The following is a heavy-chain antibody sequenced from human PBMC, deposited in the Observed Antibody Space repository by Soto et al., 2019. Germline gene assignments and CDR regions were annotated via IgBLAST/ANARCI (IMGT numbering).Heavy chain of an antibody. CDR1: GYAFTTYG. D-gene: IGHD1-1*01. J-gene: IGHJ4*02. CDR3: ARGRYGDY. V-gene: IGHV1-18*01. CDR2: ISAHNGNT. Sequence: QVHLVQSGAEVKKPGASVKVSCQASGYAFTTYGITWVRPAPGQGLEWMGWISAHNGNTNYAQKLQGRVTVTRDTSTSTAYMELSSLRSDDTAVYCCARGRYGDYWGQGALVTVSS.